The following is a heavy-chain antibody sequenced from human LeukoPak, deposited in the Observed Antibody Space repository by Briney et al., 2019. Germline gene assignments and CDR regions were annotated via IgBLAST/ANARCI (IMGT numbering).Heavy chain of an antibody. V-gene: IGHV3-33*06. CDR2: IWYDGSNK. D-gene: IGHD3-22*01. CDR3: AKDRNYYDSSGYYWD. J-gene: IGHJ4*02. Sequence: PGGSLRLSCAASGFTFSSYGMHGVRQAPGKGLEWVAVIWYDGSNKYYADSVKGRFTISRDNSKNTLYLQMNSLRAEDTAVYYCAKDRNYYDSSGYYWDWGQGTLVTVSS. CDR1: GFTFSSYG.